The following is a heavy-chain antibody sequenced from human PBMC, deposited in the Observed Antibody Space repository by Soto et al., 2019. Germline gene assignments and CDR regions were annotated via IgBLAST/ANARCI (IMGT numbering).Heavy chain of an antibody. CDR1: GFTFSMFW. CDR2: INDDGIST. Sequence: GGSLRLSCAASGFTFSMFWMHWVRQVPGKGPEWVSRINDDGISTNYADSVKGRFTISRDNAKNLLYLQMTALRVEDTAVYYCTRGPRSTSTGTGAFWGQGTLVTVSS. J-gene: IGHJ4*02. CDR3: TRGPRSTSTGTGAF. V-gene: IGHV3-74*01. D-gene: IGHD1-1*01.